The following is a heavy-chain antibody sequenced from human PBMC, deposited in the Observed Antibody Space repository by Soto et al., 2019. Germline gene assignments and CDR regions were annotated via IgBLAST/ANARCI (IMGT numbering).Heavy chain of an antibody. J-gene: IGHJ5*02. CDR2: IYWDDDK. D-gene: IGHD1-1*01. Sequence: QITLKESGPTLVKPTQTLTLTCTFSGFSLSTSGVGVGWIRQPPGKALEWLALIYWDDDKRYSPSLKSRLTXTXXTSKNQVVLTMTNMDPVDTATYYCAHQEPRGKFDPWGQGTLVTVSS. V-gene: IGHV2-5*02. CDR1: GFSLSTSGVG. CDR3: AHQEPRGKFDP.